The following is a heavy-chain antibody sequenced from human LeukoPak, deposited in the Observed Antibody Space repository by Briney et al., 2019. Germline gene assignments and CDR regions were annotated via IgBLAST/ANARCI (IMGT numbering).Heavy chain of an antibody. CDR2: IYYSGST. Sequence: PSETLSLTCTVSVGSISSYYWSWIRQPSGKGLEWIGYIYYSGSTNYNPSLKSRVTISVDTSKNQFSLKLSSVTAADTAVYYCARHGSYYLPWFNYWGQGTLVTVSS. J-gene: IGHJ4*02. V-gene: IGHV4-59*08. D-gene: IGHD1-26*01. CDR3: ARHGSYYLPWFNY. CDR1: VGSISSYY.